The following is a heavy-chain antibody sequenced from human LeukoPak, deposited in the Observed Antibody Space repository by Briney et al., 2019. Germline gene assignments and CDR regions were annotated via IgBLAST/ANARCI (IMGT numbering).Heavy chain of an antibody. CDR2: ISGSGGTT. D-gene: IGHD2-15*01. V-gene: IGHV3-23*01. Sequence: GGSLRLSCAASGFTFSSYAMSWVRQAPGKGLEWVSAISGSGGTTYYADSVRGRFTISRDNSKNTLYLQMNSLRAEDTAVYYCAKEEEPATAAYWGQGTLVTISS. CDR3: AKEEEPATAAY. CDR1: GFTFSSYA. J-gene: IGHJ4*02.